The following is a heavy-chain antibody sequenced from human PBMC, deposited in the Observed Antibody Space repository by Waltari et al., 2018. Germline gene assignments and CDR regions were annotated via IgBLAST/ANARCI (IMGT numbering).Heavy chain of an antibody. Sequence: QLQLVQSAVEVQKPGASVKVSCKASGDSFNNFRITWLGQATGQGPEWLGWISVYDGITDYAQKVQGRVTLTPDSSTTTAYLELRSLRSDDTAVYYCARDLGLGELINTFDVWGQGTMVTVSS. V-gene: IGHV1-18*01. D-gene: IGHD3-16*01. CDR1: GDSFNNFR. CDR2: ISVYDGIT. CDR3: ARDLGLGELINTFDV. J-gene: IGHJ3*01.